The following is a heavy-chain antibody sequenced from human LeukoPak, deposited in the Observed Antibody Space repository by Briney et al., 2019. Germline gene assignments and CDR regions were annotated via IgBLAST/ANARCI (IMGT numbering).Heavy chain of an antibody. J-gene: IGHJ4*02. D-gene: IGHD2-2*01. V-gene: IGHV3-23*01. CDR1: GFTFSSYA. CDR3: ARDSCSSTSCHLFDY. CDR2: ISGSGGST. Sequence: PGGSLGLSCAASGFTFSSYAMSWVRQAPGKGLEWVSAISGSGGSTYYADSVKGRFTISKDNSKNTLYLQMNSLRAEDTAVYYCARDSCSSTSCHLFDYWGQGTLVTVSS.